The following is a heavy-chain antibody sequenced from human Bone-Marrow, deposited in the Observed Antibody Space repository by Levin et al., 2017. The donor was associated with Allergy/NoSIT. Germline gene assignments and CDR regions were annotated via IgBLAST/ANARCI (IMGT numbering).Heavy chain of an antibody. Sequence: ASVKVSCTPSGYPITSAGLSWVRPAPGQGLEWMGWISAYNGNTNYAQNLQGRVTMTTDTSTDTAYLELRSLRADDTAVYYCARKLEERHVWGIHPETNYYYGLDVWGQGTTVTVSS. D-gene: IGHD3-16*01. V-gene: IGHV1-18*01. J-gene: IGHJ6*02. CDR2: ISAYNGNT. CDR1: GYPITSAG. CDR3: ARKLEERHVWGIHPETNYYYGLDV.